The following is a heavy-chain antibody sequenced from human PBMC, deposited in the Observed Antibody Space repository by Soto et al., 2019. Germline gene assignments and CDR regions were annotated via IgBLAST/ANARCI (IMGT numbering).Heavy chain of an antibody. CDR1: GGSISSSSYY. J-gene: IGHJ4*02. CDR3: ARHEDGAAAGNALDY. Sequence: SETLSLTCTVSGGSISSSSYYWGWIRQPPGKGLEWIGSIYYSGSTYYNPSLKSRVTISVDTSKNQFSLKLSWVTAADTAVYYCARHEDGAAAGNALDYWGQGTLVTVSS. D-gene: IGHD6-13*01. V-gene: IGHV4-39*01. CDR2: IYYSGST.